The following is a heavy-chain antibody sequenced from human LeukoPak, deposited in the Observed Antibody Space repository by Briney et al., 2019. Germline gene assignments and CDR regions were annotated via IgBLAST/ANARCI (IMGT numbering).Heavy chain of an antibody. D-gene: IGHD1-26*01. Sequence: SETLSLTCTVSGGSISSSSYYWGWIRQPPGKGLEWIGSIYYSGSTYYNPSLKSRVTISVDTSKNQFSLKLSSVTAADTAVYYCARWEGWELPGFDYWGQGTLVTVSS. CDR1: GGSISSSSYY. V-gene: IGHV4-39*07. CDR2: IYYSGST. CDR3: ARWEGWELPGFDY. J-gene: IGHJ4*02.